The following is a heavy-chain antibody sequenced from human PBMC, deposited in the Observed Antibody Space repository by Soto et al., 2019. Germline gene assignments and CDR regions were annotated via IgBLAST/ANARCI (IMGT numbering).Heavy chain of an antibody. CDR3: ARAHSGYDPLGMDV. V-gene: IGHV4-61*01. CDR1: GGSVISGSYY. Sequence: QVQLQESGPGLVKPSETLSLTCTVSGGSVISGSYYWSWIRQPPGKGLEWVGCISDTGSGDYNPALKIRVTISVHASKRQFSLRLTSVTAADTAVYYCARAHSGYDPLGMDVWGQGTTVTVSS. CDR2: ISDTGSG. J-gene: IGHJ6*02. D-gene: IGHD5-12*01.